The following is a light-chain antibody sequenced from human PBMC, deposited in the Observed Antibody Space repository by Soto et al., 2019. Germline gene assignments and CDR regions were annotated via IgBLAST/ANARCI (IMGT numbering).Light chain of an antibody. CDR3: QQYSLSPWT. V-gene: IGKV3-20*01. Sequence: ETLMTQSPATLSVSPGERATLSRRASQTVSNNYLAWYQQRPGQAPRLLIYGASSRATGIPDRFIGSGSGTDFSLTIDRLEPEDLAMYHCQQYSLSPWTFGQGTKVDIK. J-gene: IGKJ1*01. CDR2: GAS. CDR1: QTVSNNY.